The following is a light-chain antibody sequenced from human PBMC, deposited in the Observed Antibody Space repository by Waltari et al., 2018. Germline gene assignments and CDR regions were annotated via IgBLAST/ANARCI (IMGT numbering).Light chain of an antibody. CDR3: YSSDSSGDQMV. CDR2: DDT. V-gene: IGLV3-10*01. J-gene: IGLJ2*01. CDR1: ALPRKY. Sequence: SYEVTQPPSVSVSPGQTARLTRSGDALPRKYFYWYQQKSVQAPVVVIYDDTERPSGIPERFSGSSSGTTATLTISGARVEDEADYYCYSSDSSGDQMVFGGGTKLTVL.